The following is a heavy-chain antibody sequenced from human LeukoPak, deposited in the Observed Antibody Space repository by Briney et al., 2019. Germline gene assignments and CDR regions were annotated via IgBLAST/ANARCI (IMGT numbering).Heavy chain of an antibody. CDR1: GFTFSTYA. J-gene: IGHJ4*02. CDR3: AKAGGYCSSTSCYAYFDY. D-gene: IGHD2-2*01. CDR2: ISGSGHST. V-gene: IGHV3-23*01. Sequence: GGSLRLSCAASGFTFSTYAMSWVRQAPGKGLEWVSAISGSGHSTYYADSVKGRFTISRDNSKNTLYLQMNSLRAEDTAVYYCAKAGGYCSSTSCYAYFDYWGQGTLVTVSS.